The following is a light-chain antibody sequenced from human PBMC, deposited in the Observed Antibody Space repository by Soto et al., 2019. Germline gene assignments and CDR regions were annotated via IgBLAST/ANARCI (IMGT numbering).Light chain of an antibody. CDR2: AAS. CDR3: LQDYNYPLT. J-gene: IGKJ4*01. V-gene: IGKV1-6*01. CDR1: QGIRND. Sequence: AIQMTQSPSSLSASVGDRVTITCLASQGIRNDLCWYQQKTGKAPKLMIYAASSLQSGVPSRFSGSGSGKDFTLTISSLQPEDFATYYCLQDYNYPLTFGGGTKVDIK.